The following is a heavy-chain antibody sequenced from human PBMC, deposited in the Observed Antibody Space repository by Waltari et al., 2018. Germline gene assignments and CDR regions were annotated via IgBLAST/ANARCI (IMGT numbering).Heavy chain of an antibody. V-gene: IGHV3-48*03. CDR3: ARVYGSGNTGGFFDY. D-gene: IGHD3-10*01. CDR1: RFTFSNYE. Sequence: EVHLVESGGGLVQPGGSLRLSCAVSRFTFSNYEMNWVRQAPGKGLEWVSYISSSGTTKYYADSVKVRFTISRDNAKNSLYLQMNSLRVDDTAAYYCARVYGSGNTGGFFDYWGQGTLVTVSS. J-gene: IGHJ4*02. CDR2: ISSSGTTK.